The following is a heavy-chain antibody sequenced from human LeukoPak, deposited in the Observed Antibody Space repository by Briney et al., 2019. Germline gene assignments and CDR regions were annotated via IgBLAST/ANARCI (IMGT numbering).Heavy chain of an antibody. V-gene: IGHV1-18*01. Sequence: ASVKVSCKASGGTFSSYAISWVRQAPGQGLEWLGWISPNDGATEYAQNLQDRVSMTTDTSTNTAYIEVRSLRSDDTAVYYCARDSDWNMDYWGQGTLVTVSS. J-gene: IGHJ4*02. D-gene: IGHD1-1*01. CDR2: ISPNDGAT. CDR3: ARDSDWNMDY. CDR1: GGTFSSYA.